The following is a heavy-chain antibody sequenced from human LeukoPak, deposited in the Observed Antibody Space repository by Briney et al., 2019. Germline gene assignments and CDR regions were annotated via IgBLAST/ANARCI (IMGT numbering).Heavy chain of an antibody. V-gene: IGHV4-31*03. J-gene: IGHJ4*02. D-gene: IGHD3-22*01. CDR1: GGSISSGGYY. Sequence: PSQTLSLTCTVSGGSISSGGYYWSWIRQHPGKGLEWIGYIYYSGSTYYNPSLKCRVTISVDTSKNQFSLKLSSVTAADTAVYYCARVYKETYDSSGYYFGGPVDYWGQGTLVTVSS. CDR3: ARVYKETYDSSGYYFGGPVDY. CDR2: IYYSGST.